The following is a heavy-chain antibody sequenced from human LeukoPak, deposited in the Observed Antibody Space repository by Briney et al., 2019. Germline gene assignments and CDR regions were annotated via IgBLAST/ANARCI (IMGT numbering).Heavy chain of an antibody. J-gene: IGHJ6*03. D-gene: IGHD6-13*01. V-gene: IGHV1-8*01. CDR2: MNPNSGNT. CDR3: ARGIGAAAHFYYYYYYMDV. CDR1: GYTFTSYD. Sequence: GASVKVSCKASGYTFTSYDINWVRQATGQGLEWMGWMNPNSGNTGHAQKFQGRVTMTRNTSISTAYMELSSLRSEDTAVYYCARGIGAAAHFYYYYYYMDVWGKGTTVTVSS.